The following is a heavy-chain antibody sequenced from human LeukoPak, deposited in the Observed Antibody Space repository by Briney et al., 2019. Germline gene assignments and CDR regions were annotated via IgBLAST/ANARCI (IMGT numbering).Heavy chain of an antibody. Sequence: GGSLRLSCAASGFTFSSYSMNWVRQAPGKGLEWVSYISSSSSTIYYADSVKGRFTISRDNARNSLYLQMNSLRAEDTAVYYCARSYGSGSSYYFDYWGQGTLVTVSS. J-gene: IGHJ4*02. D-gene: IGHD3-10*01. CDR3: ARSYGSGSSYYFDY. CDR1: GFTFSSYS. CDR2: ISSSSSTI. V-gene: IGHV3-48*01.